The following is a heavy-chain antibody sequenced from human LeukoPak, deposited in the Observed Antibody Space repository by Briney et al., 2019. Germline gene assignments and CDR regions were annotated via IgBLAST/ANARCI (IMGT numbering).Heavy chain of an antibody. CDR2: MSSDGTNK. J-gene: IGHJ4*02. D-gene: IGHD3-9*01. V-gene: IGHV3-30-3*01. CDR1: GFTLSTYA. Sequence: PGGSLRLSCAASGFTLSTYAMHWVRQAPGKGLEWVAVMSSDGTNKYYGDSVKGRFTISRDNSNLYLQMNSLRPEDTALYYCARDVILTGHYFFDYWGQGTLVTVSS. CDR3: ARDVILTGHYFFDY.